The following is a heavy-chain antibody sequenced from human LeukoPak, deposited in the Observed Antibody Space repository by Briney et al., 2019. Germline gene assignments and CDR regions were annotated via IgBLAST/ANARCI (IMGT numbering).Heavy chain of an antibody. CDR3: ASGKRRPLDY. J-gene: IGHJ4*02. CDR2: ISISSNYI. Sequence: GGSLRLSCAASGFTFSRYSMNWVRQAPGKGLEWVSSISISSNYIYYADSVKGRFTISRDNAKNSLYLQVNSLRAEDTAVYYCASGKRRPLDYWGQGTLVTVSS. CDR1: GFTFSRYS. V-gene: IGHV3-21*04. D-gene: IGHD4-23*01.